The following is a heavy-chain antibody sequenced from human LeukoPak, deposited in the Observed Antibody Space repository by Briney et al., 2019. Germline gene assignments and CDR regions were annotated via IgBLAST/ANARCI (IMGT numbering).Heavy chain of an antibody. CDR1: GFTFSSYA. CDR2: ISGSGGST. CDR3: AKVRITVTTLYYFDY. J-gene: IGHJ4*02. V-gene: IGHV3-23*01. D-gene: IGHD4-17*01. Sequence: GGSLRPSCAASGFTFSSYAMSWVRQAPGKGLEWVSAISGSGGSTYYADSVKGRFTISRDNSKNTLYLQMNSLRAEDTAVYYCAKVRITVTTLYYFDYWGQGTLVTVSS.